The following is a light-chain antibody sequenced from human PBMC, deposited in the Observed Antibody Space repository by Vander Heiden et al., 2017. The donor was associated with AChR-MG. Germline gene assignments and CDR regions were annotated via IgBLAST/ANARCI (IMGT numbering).Light chain of an antibody. V-gene: IGKV3-20*01. J-gene: IGKJ1*01. CDR3: QQYGSSPPWT. CDR1: QSVSSSY. CDR2: RAS. Sequence: EIVLTQSPGTLSLSPGERATLSCRASQSVSSSYLAWYQQKPGQAPRLLIYRASSRAPGIPDRFSGSGSGTDFNLTISRLEPEDFAVYYCQQYGSSPPWTFGQGTKVEIK.